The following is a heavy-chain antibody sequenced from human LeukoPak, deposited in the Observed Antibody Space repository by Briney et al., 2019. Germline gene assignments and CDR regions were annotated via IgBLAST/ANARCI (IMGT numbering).Heavy chain of an antibody. V-gene: IGHV3-30*18. CDR2: ISYDGSNK. Sequence: GRSLRLSCAASGFTFSSYGMHWVRQAPGKGLEWVAVISYDGSNKYYADSVKGRFTISRDNSKNTLYLQMNSLRAEDTAVYYCAKTSSSRYYYGMDVWCQGTTVTVSS. CDR3: AKTSSSRYYYGMDV. CDR1: GFTFSSYG. D-gene: IGHD6-13*01. J-gene: IGHJ6*02.